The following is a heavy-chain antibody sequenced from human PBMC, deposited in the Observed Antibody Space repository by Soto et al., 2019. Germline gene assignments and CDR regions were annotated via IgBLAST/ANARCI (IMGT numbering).Heavy chain of an antibody. V-gene: IGHV3-23*01. Sequence: GSLRLSCVASRFTFTSYAMSWVRQAPGKGLEWVAAISASGGATIHADSVKGRLTISRDNSKNTLYLQMSSLRAEDTAVYYCARDSGYGSGASVNHYLDYWGHGTLVTVSS. CDR1: RFTFTSYA. CDR3: ARDSGYGSGASVNHYLDY. J-gene: IGHJ4*01. CDR2: ISASGGAT. D-gene: IGHD3-10*01.